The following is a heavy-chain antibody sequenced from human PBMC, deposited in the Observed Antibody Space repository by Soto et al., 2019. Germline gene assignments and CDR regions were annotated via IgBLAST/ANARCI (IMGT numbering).Heavy chain of an antibody. CDR3: ARVPRFDTWYFDY. CDR2: LWYDGSRE. CDR1: GFSVNTHV. V-gene: IGHV3-33*01. Sequence: QVQLVESGGGVVQPGRSLRLSCAASGFSVNTHVIHWIRQAPGKGLEWVAVLWYDGSREYYADSVKCRFTISRDNSKNMMYLQMDNLRVEDTAVYYCARVPRFDTWYFDYWGQGTLATVSS. J-gene: IGHJ4*02. D-gene: IGHD2-2*02.